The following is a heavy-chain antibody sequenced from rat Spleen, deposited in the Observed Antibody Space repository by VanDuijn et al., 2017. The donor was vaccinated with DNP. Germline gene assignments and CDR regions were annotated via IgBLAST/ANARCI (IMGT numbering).Heavy chain of an antibody. CDR1: GYPITSNY. V-gene: IGHV3-1*01. J-gene: IGHJ4*01. Sequence: EVQLQESGPGLLKPSQSLSLTCSVTGYPITSNYWGWIRKFPGNKMEYIGHISYSGRTNYNPSLKSRISITRDTSKNQFFLHLNSVTSGDTATYYCARSGGMDAWGQGTSVTVSS. CDR3: ARSGGMDA. D-gene: IGHD1-4*01. CDR2: ISYSGRT.